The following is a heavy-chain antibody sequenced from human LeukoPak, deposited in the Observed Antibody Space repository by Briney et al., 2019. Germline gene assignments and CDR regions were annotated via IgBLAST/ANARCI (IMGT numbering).Heavy chain of an antibody. J-gene: IGHJ4*02. D-gene: IGHD4-17*01. CDR3: ARDRTTVTTFDY. CDR2: ISSSSSYI. V-gene: IGHV3-21*01. CDR1: RFTFSTYT. Sequence: GGSLRLSCAASRFTFSTYTMNWVRQAPGKGLEWVSSISSSSSYIYYADSVKGRSTISRDNAKNSLYLQMNTLRAEDTAVYYCARDRTTVTTFDYWGQGTLVTVSS.